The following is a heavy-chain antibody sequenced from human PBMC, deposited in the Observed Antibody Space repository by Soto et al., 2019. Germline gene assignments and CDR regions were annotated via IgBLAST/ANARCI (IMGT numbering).Heavy chain of an antibody. Sequence: SETLSLTCTVSGGSVSSVKYFWSWIRQPPGKGLEWIAYIYNNGNTKYNPTLKSRATISVDTSKNQCSLKLTSVTAADSAVYYCARSVIPVGNLAAFDHWGQGVLVTVSS. CDR3: ARSVIPVGNLAAFDH. CDR2: IYNNGNT. D-gene: IGHD7-27*01. V-gene: IGHV4-61*01. CDR1: GGSVSSVKYF. J-gene: IGHJ4*02.